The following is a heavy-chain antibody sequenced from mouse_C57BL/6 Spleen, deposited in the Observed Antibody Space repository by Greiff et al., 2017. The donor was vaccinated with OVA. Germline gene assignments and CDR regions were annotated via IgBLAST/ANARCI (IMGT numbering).Heavy chain of an antibody. J-gene: IGHJ3*01. CDR2: IYPSSGNT. V-gene: IGHV1-81*01. D-gene: IGHD1-1*01. CDR3: AREGTTGGAY. Sequence: VQLVESGAELARPGASVKLSCKASGYTFTSYGISWVKQSTGQGLEWIGEIYPSSGNTYYNEKFKGKATLTADKSSSTAYMELRSLTSEDSAVYFCAREGTTGGAYWGQGTLVTVSA. CDR1: GYTFTSYG.